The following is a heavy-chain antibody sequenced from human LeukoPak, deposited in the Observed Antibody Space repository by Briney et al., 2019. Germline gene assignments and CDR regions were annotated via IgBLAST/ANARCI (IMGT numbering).Heavy chain of an antibody. J-gene: IGHJ4*02. Sequence: SETLSLTCAVYGGSFSGYYWSWIRQPPGKGLEWIGEINHSGSTNYNPSLKSRVTISVDTSKNQFSLKLSSVTAADTAVYYCARGRFTIFGVVAYYFDYWGQGTLVTVSS. V-gene: IGHV4-34*01. D-gene: IGHD3-3*01. CDR3: ARGRFTIFGVVAYYFDY. CDR2: INHSGST. CDR1: GGSFSGYY.